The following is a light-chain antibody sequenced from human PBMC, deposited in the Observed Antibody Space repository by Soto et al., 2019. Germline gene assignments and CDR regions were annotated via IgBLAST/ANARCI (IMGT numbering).Light chain of an antibody. J-gene: IGLJ1*01. CDR3: SSYTSSSTRV. CDR2: EVS. Sequence: QSALTQPASVSGSPGQSITISCTGTSSDVGGYNYVSWYQQYSDKAPKLMIYEVSNRPSGVSNRFSGSKSGNTASLTISGLQAEDEADYYCSSYTSSSTRVFGTGTKLTVL. V-gene: IGLV2-14*01. CDR1: SSDVGGYNY.